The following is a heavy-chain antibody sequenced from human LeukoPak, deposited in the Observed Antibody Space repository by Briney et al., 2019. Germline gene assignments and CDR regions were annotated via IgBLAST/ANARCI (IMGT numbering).Heavy chain of an antibody. Sequence: AGGSLRLSCAASGFTFSSYAMHWVRQAPGKGLEWVAVISYDGSNKYYADSVKGRFTISRDNSKNTLYLQMNSLRAEDTAVCYCASQRYNWNHKYFDYWGQGTLVTVSS. CDR2: ISYDGSNK. J-gene: IGHJ4*02. CDR1: GFTFSSYA. V-gene: IGHV3-30-3*01. CDR3: ASQRYNWNHKYFDY. D-gene: IGHD1-20*01.